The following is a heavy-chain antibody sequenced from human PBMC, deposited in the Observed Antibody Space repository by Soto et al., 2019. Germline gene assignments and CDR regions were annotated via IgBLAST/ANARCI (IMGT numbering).Heavy chain of an antibody. CDR3: ARDQGILTGYPKDYYYGMDV. CDR1: GFTVSSNY. V-gene: IGHV3-53*01. D-gene: IGHD3-9*01. Sequence: GGSLRLSCAASGFTVSSNYMSWVRQAPGKGLEWVSVIYSGGSTYYADSVKGRFTISRDNSKNTLYLQMNSLRAEDTAVYYCARDQGILTGYPKDYYYGMDVWGQGTTVTVSS. CDR2: IYSGGST. J-gene: IGHJ6*02.